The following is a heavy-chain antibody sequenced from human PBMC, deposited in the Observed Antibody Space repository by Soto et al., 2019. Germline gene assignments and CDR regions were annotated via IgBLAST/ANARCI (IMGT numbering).Heavy chain of an antibody. V-gene: IGHV4-61*08. J-gene: IGHJ6*02. CDR1: GGSISSGDYY. D-gene: IGHD2-2*01. Sequence: PSETLSLTCTVSGGSISSGDYYWSWIRQPPGKGLEWIGYIYYSGSTNYNPSLKSRVTISVDTSKNQFSLKLSSVTAADTAVYYCAKSMPYGAYYYSGMDVWGQGTTVTVSS. CDR2: IYYSGST. CDR3: AKSMPYGAYYYSGMDV.